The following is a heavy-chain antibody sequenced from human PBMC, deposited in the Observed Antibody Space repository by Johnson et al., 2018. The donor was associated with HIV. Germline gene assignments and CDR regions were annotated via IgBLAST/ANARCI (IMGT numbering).Heavy chain of an antibody. CDR3: ARDRGYWDAFDI. V-gene: IGHV3-11*04. D-gene: IGHD3-22*01. J-gene: IGHJ3*02. CDR2: ISRSGGTI. Sequence: QVQLVESGGGLVKPGGSLRLSCAAFGFTFFDYYMSWIRQTPGKGLEWVSYISRSGGTIYYADSVKGRFSISRDNAKNSLYLQMNSLRAEDTAVYYCARDRGYWDAFDIWGQGTMVIVSS. CDR1: GFTFFDYY.